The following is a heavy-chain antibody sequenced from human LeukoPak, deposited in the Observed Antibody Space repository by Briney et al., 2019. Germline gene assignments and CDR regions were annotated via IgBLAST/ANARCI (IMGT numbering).Heavy chain of an antibody. CDR2: IWYDGSNK. CDR3: AKGVVAATGAFDI. CDR1: GFTFSSYG. V-gene: IGHV3-33*06. Sequence: PGGSLRLSCAASGFTFSSYGMHWVRQAPGKGLEWVAVIWYDGSNKYYADSVKGRFTISRDNSKNTLYLQMNSLRADDTAVYYCAKGVVAATGAFDIWGQGTMVTVSS. J-gene: IGHJ3*02. D-gene: IGHD2-15*01.